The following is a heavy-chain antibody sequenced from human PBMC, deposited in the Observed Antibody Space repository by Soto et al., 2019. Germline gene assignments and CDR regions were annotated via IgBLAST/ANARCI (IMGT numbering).Heavy chain of an antibody. D-gene: IGHD6-25*01. CDR1: GGTFSNSA. Sequence: QVHLEQSGAEVKKPGSSVKVSCKASGGTFSNSAISWVRQAPGQGLEWMGGIMPIFRTPDYAQKFQGRVTVTADESTSTAYMELSGLRSDDTAVYYCARDKERLQLGGTYYYILDVWGQGTTVTVSS. J-gene: IGHJ6*02. CDR2: IMPIFRTP. CDR3: ARDKERLQLGGTYYYILDV. V-gene: IGHV1-69*12.